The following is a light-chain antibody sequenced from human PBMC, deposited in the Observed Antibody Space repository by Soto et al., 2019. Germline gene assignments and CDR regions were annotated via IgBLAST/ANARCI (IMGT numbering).Light chain of an antibody. CDR2: STS. Sequence: EIQMTQSPSSVSASAGDRVNITCRASQGISSWVGWYQQKPVEAPKLLIYSTSFLLNGVPSRFRGRASWSDFTLASSSLQREYLANYFGQQAHSLPWTVGQGPKVELQ. CDR3: QQAHSLPWT. V-gene: IGKV1-12*02. J-gene: IGKJ1*01. CDR1: QGISSW.